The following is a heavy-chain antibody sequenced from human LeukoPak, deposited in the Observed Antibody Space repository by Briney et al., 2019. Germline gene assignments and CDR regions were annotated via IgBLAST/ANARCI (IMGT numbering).Heavy chain of an antibody. J-gene: IGHJ3*02. CDR2: IYYSGST. V-gene: IGHV4-39*07. D-gene: IGHD3-22*01. Sequence: SETLSLTCTVSGGSISSSSYYWGWIRQPPGKGLEWIGSIYYSGSTYYNPSLKSRVTMSVDTSKNQFSLKLSSVTAADTAVYYCARSPPRSSGYDAFDIWGQGTMVTVSS. CDR1: GGSISSSSYY. CDR3: ARSPPRSSGYDAFDI.